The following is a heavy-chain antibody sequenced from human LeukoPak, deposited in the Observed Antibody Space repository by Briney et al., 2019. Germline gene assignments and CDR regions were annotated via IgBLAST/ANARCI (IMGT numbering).Heavy chain of an antibody. V-gene: IGHV4-59*01. D-gene: IGHD3-22*01. J-gene: IGHJ4*02. CDR2: IYYSGST. CDR1: GGSISSYY. CDR3: ARVSQVYYDRYYFDY. Sequence: SETLSLTCTVSGGSISSYYWSWIRQPPGKGLEWIGYIYYSGSTNYNPSLKSRVTISVDTSKNQFSLKLSSVTAADTAVYYCARVSQVYYDRYYFDYGGQEPLVTVSS.